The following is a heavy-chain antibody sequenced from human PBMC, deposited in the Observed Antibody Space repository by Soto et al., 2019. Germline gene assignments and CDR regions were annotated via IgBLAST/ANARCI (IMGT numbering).Heavy chain of an antibody. J-gene: IGHJ4*02. D-gene: IGHD2-8*01. CDR3: ARHPGYTVPTVYATHYFDD. CDR2: IYYSGST. CDR1: GGSISSYY. Sequence: SETLSLTCTVSGGSISSYYWSWIRQPPGKGQEWIGYIYYSGSTNYNPSLKSRVTISVDTSKNQFSLRLSSVTAADTAVYYCARHPGYTVPTVYATHYFDDWGQGVLVTVSS. V-gene: IGHV4-59*08.